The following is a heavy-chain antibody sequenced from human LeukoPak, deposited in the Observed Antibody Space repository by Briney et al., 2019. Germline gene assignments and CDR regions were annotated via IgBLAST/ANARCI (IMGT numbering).Heavy chain of an antibody. CDR2: INSDGSST. CDR3: ASATYYDILTGYAPLDY. J-gene: IGHJ4*02. CDR1: GFTFSSYW. Sequence: PGGSLRLSCAASGFTFSSYWMHWVRQAPGKGLVWVSRINSDGSSTSYADSVKGRFTISRGNAKNTLYLQMNSLRAEDTAVYYCASATYYDILTGYAPLDYWGQGTRVTVSS. D-gene: IGHD3-9*01. V-gene: IGHV3-74*01.